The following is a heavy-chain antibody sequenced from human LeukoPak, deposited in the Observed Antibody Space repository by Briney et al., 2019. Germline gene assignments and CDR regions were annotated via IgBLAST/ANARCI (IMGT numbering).Heavy chain of an antibody. V-gene: IGHV4-38-2*02. CDR1: GYPITTGYY. D-gene: IGHD1-1*01. J-gene: IGHJ6*03. CDR3: ARPGHNIVYLYYMDV. Sequence: PSETLSLTCTVSGYPITTGYYWSWLRQPPGKGLEWIGSIYHNGKTYYNPSLRDRVSMSVDASTNQFSLKVSPVTAADTAVYYCARPGHNIVYLYYMDVWGKGTTVTVSS. CDR2: IYHNGKT.